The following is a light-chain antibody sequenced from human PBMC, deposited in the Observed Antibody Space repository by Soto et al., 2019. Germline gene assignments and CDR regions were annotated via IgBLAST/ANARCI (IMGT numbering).Light chain of an antibody. CDR3: SSYAGSNNFV. CDR2: EVS. Sequence: QSALTQPPSASGSPGQSVTISCTGTSSDVRSYNYVSWYQQHPGRPPKLMIYEVSKRPLGVPDRFSGSKSGNTASLTVSGLQAEDEADYYCSSYAGSNNFVFGPGTKLTVL. J-gene: IGLJ1*01. V-gene: IGLV2-8*01. CDR1: SSDVRSYNY.